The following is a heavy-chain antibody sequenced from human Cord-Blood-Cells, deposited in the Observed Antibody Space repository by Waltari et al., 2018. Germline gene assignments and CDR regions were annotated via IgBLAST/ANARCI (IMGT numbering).Heavy chain of an antibody. CDR2: IYYSGNT. Sequence: QLQLQESGPGLVKPSETLSLTCTVSGGSISSSSYYWGWSCQPPGKGLGWIGSIYYSGNTYYNPSLKSRVTISEDTSNTQFSRKLSSVTAADTAVYYCARHEGMWFDPRGQGTLVTVSS. CDR3: ARHEGMWFDP. D-gene: IGHD3-10*01. J-gene: IGHJ5*02. V-gene: IGHV4-39*01. CDR1: GGSISSSSYY.